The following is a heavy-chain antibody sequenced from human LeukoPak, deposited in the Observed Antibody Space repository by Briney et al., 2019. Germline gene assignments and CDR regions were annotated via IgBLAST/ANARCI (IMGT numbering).Heavy chain of an antibody. J-gene: IGHJ4*02. Sequence: PSETLSLTCAVYGGSFSGYYWSWLRQPPGKGLEWIGEINHSGSTNYNPSLKSRVTISVDTSKNQFSLKLSSVTAADTAVYYCARDPGHYGGNCLDYWGQGTLVTVSS. V-gene: IGHV4-34*01. CDR1: GGSFSGYY. CDR2: INHSGST. D-gene: IGHD4-23*01. CDR3: ARDPGHYGGNCLDY.